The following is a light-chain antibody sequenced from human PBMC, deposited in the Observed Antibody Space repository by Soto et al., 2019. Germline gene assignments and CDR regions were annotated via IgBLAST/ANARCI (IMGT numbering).Light chain of an antibody. Sequence: QSVLTQPASVSGSPGQSITISCTGTGSDVGAYSYVSWYQHHPGKAPKLIIYEVFNRPSGVSDRFSGSKSGNTASLTISGLQAEDEADYYCLSYTGSDTLGVFGTGTKATVL. V-gene: IGLV2-14*01. CDR3: LSYTGSDTLGV. CDR1: GSDVGAYSY. J-gene: IGLJ1*01. CDR2: EVF.